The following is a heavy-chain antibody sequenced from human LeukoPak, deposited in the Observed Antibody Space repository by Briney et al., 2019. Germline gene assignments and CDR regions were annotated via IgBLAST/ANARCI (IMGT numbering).Heavy chain of an antibody. CDR3: ARGRDIVATAPDYNYGMDV. D-gene: IGHD5-12*01. Sequence: GRSLRLSCTASGFTFSGYWMNWVRQAPGKGLEWVANIWEGGRETHYVDSVKGRFTISGDSAKTSLDLQMNSLRAEDAAVYYCARGRDIVATAPDYNYGMDVWGQGTTVTVSS. CDR1: GFTFSGYW. V-gene: IGHV3-7*01. J-gene: IGHJ6*02. CDR2: IWEGGRET.